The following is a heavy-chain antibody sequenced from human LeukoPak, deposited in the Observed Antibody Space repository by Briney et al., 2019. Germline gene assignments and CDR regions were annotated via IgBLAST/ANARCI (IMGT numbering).Heavy chain of an antibody. CDR3: ASYLGYCSGGSGDYCGYYYYGMDV. J-gene: IGHJ6*02. CDR2: IRSKAYGGTT. V-gene: IGHV3-49*04. CDR1: GFTFGDYA. D-gene: IGHD2-15*01. Sequence: LAGGSLRLSCTASGFTFGDYAMSWVRQAPGKGLEWVGFIRSKAYGGTTEYAASVKGRFTISRDDSKSIAYLQMNSLKTEDTAVYYCASYLGYCSGGSGDYCGYYYYGMDVWGQGTTVTVSS.